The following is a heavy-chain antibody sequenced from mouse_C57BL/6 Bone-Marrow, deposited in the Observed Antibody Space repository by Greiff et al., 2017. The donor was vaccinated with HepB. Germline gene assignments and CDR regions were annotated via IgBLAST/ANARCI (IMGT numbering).Heavy chain of an antibody. CDR2: IHPNSGST. CDR3: ARRVYDYSLSY. D-gene: IGHD2-4*01. V-gene: IGHV1-64*01. Sequence: QVQLQQPGAELVKPGASVKLSCKASGYTFTSYWMHWVKQRPGQGLEWIGMIHPNSGSTNYNEKFKSKATLTVDKSSSTAYMQLSSLTSEDSAVYYCARRVYDYSLSYWGQGTTLTVSS. CDR1: GYTFTSYW. J-gene: IGHJ2*01.